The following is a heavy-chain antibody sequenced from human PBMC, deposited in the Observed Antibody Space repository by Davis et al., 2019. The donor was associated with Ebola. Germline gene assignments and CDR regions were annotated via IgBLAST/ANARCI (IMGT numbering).Heavy chain of an antibody. D-gene: IGHD3-10*01. CDR1: GGSIISSSSY. V-gene: IGHV4-39*01. J-gene: IGHJ3*02. Sequence: ESLKISCTVSGGSIISSSSYWGWIRQPPRKGLEWIGSIYYSGITYYNPSLKSRVTISVDTSKNQFSLKLSSVTAADTADYYCARGELLDIWGQGTMVTVSS. CDR3: ARGELLDI. CDR2: IYYSGIT.